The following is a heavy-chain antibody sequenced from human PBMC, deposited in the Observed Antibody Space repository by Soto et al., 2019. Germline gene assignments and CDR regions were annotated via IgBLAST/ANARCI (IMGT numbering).Heavy chain of an antibody. CDR1: GGSISSGGYY. V-gene: IGHV4-31*03. D-gene: IGHD6-13*01. CDR2: IYYSGST. J-gene: IGHJ6*02. CDR3: ARGTYSSSWYVHYYGMDV. Sequence: PSETLSLTCTVSGGSISSGGYYWSWIRQHPWKGLEWIGYIYYSGSTYYNPSLKSRVTISVDTSKNQFSLKLSSVTAADTAVYYCARGTYSSSWYVHYYGMDVWGQGXTVTVS.